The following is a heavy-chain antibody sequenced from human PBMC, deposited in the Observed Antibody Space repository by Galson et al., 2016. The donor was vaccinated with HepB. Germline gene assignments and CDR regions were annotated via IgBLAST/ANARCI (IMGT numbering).Heavy chain of an antibody. J-gene: IGHJ6*04. CDR3: ARGKSLLTMPWNYGLDV. V-gene: IGHV3-11*04. CDR2: ISHSGNTR. CDR1: GFTFNDFY. D-gene: IGHD4/OR15-4a*01. Sequence: SLRLSCAASGFTFNDFYMSWIRQPPGKGLEWISYISHSGNTRKYADSVKGRFTISRDNNKNSVYLQVNSLRAGDTAVYYCARGKSLLTMPWNYGLDVWGKGTTVSVSS.